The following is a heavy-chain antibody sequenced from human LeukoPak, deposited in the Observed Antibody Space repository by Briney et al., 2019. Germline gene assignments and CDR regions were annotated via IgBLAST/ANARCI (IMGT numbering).Heavy chain of an antibody. J-gene: IGHJ3*02. CDR2: ISSSGSTI. Sequence: PGGSLRLSCAASGFTFSSYSMNWVRQAPGKGLEWVSYISSSGSTISYADSVKGRFTISRDNAKNSLYLQMNSLRAEDTAVYYCASFPKSGPSLDAFDIWGQGTMVTVSS. V-gene: IGHV3-48*04. CDR3: ASFPKSGPSLDAFDI. CDR1: GFTFSSYS.